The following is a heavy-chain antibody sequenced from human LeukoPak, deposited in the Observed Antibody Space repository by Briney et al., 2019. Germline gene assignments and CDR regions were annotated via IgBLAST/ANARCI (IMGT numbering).Heavy chain of an antibody. D-gene: IGHD3-16*02. CDR3: ARHAYYDYVWGTYRSYFDY. V-gene: IGHV4-59*08. CDR2: IYYSGST. Sequence: PSETLSLTCAVYGGSFSGYYWSWIRQPPGKGLEWIGYIYYSGSTNHNPSLKSRVTISVDTSKNQFSLKLSSVTAADTAVYYCARHAYYDYVWGTYRSYFDYWGQGTLVTVSS. J-gene: IGHJ4*02. CDR1: GGSFSGYY.